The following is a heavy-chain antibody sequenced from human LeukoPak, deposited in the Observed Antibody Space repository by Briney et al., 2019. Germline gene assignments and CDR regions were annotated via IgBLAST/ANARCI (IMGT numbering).Heavy chain of an antibody. V-gene: IGHV1-2*02. CDR3: ARSYHRSTILPTP. J-gene: IGHJ5*02. CDR1: GYTFSNFY. D-gene: IGHD2/OR15-2a*01. Sequence: GASVKVSCTTSGYTFSNFYITWVRQAPGQGLEWMGWIYPNSGVRKYAQNFQGRVALTRDISISTAYMELSSLRSDDTAVYYCARSYHRSTILPTPWGQGNLVPVPS. CDR2: IYPNSGVR.